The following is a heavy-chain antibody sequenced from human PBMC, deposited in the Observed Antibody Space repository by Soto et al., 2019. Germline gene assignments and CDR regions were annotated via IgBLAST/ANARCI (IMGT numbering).Heavy chain of an antibody. CDR2: INAGNGNT. Sequence: ASVKVSCKASGYTFTSYAMHWVRQAPGQSLEWMGWINAGNGNTKYSQKFQGRVTITRDTSASTAYMELSSLRSEDTAVYYCARGPAIWYYGDYDDAFDIWGQGTMVTVSS. D-gene: IGHD4-17*01. V-gene: IGHV1-3*01. J-gene: IGHJ3*02. CDR3: ARGPAIWYYGDYDDAFDI. CDR1: GYTFTSYA.